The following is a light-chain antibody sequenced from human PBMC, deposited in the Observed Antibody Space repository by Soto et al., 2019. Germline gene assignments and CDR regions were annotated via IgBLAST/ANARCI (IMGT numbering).Light chain of an antibody. Sequence: DIQMTQAPSTLSASVEDRVTITCRASQSIGDLLAWYQQKPGEAPKLLIYKASYLESGVPSRFSGSGSGTEFTLTISSLQPEDLATYYCHHYSAFSVTFGQGTKVEIQ. CDR3: HHYSAFSVT. CDR2: KAS. V-gene: IGKV1-5*03. J-gene: IGKJ1*01. CDR1: QSIGDL.